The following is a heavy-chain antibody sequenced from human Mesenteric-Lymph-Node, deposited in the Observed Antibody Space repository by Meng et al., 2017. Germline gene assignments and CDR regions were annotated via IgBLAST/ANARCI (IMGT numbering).Heavy chain of an antibody. CDR3: ARDPVRGDGSNFDC. CDR1: GGSIRSSSEY. D-gene: IGHD5-24*01. Sequence: ETLSLTCTVSGGSIRSSSEYWGWIRQPPGKGLEWIVSFCYSGTTYYNPSLESRVSISIDKSKDQFSLGVNSVTAADTSLYYCARDPVRGDGSNFDCWGQGAQVTVSS. J-gene: IGHJ4*02. V-gene: IGHV4-39*07. CDR2: FCYSGTT.